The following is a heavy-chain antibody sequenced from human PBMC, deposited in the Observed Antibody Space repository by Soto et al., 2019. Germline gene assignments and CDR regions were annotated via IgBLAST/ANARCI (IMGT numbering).Heavy chain of an antibody. D-gene: IGHD2-15*01. V-gene: IGHV1-3*01. CDR3: ARILGYCSSSSCFPYHGMDV. Sequence: ASVEVSCKXSGDTFNSNAIHWVRQAPGQRLEWMGWINAANGNTKYSQKFQGRVTITRDTSASTAYMELSSLRSEDTAVYFCARILGYCSSSSCFPYHGMDVWGQGTTVTVSS. CDR1: GDTFNSNA. J-gene: IGHJ6*02. CDR2: INAANGNT.